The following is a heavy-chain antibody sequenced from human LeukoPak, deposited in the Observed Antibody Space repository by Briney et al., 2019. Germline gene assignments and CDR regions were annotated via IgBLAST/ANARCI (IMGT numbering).Heavy chain of an antibody. J-gene: IGHJ4*02. D-gene: IGHD6-19*01. CDR3: ARDRGQWLVLPRGYFDY. Sequence: PEGSLRLSCAASGFTFSSYAMHWVRQAPGKGLEWVAVISYDGSNKYYANSVKGRFTISRDNSKNTLYLQMNSLRAEDTAVYYCARDRGQWLVLPRGYFDYWGQGTLVTVSS. CDR2: ISYDGSNK. CDR1: GFTFSSYA. V-gene: IGHV3-30-3*01.